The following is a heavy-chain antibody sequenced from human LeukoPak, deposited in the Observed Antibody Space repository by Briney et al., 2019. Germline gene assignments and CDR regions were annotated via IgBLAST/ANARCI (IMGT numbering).Heavy chain of an antibody. D-gene: IGHD1-26*01. V-gene: IGHV3-21*01. CDR1: GFTFSSYS. Sequence: GGSLRLSCAASGFTFSSYSMNWVRQAPGKGLEWVSSISSSSSYIYYADSVKGRFTISRDNAKNSLYLQMNSLRAEDTAVYYCARDGVGATTNYYYGMDVWGQGSTVTVSS. CDR3: ARDGVGATTNYYYGMDV. J-gene: IGHJ6*02. CDR2: ISSSSSYI.